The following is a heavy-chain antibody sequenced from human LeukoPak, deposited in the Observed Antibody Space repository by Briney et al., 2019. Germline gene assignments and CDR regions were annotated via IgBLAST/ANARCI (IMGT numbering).Heavy chain of an antibody. CDR2: IYTSGST. CDR1: GGSISSGSYY. D-gene: IGHD5-18*01. Sequence: TLSLTCTVSGGSISSGSYYWSWIRQPAGKGLEWIGRIYTSGSTNYNPSLKSRVTISVDTSKNQFSLKLSSVTAADTAVYCCARVGLPPLSGYYYYMDVWGKGTTVTVSS. J-gene: IGHJ6*03. V-gene: IGHV4-61*02. CDR3: ARVGLPPLSGYYYYMDV.